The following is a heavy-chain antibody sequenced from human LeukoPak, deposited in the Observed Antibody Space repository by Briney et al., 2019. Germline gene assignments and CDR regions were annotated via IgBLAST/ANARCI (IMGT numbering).Heavy chain of an antibody. Sequence: SETLSLTCTVSGGSISSSSYYWGWIRQPPGKGLEWIGSIYYSGSTYYNPSLKSRVTISVDTSKNQFSLKLSSVTAADTAVYYCARAVDTAMVTGYYFDYWGQGTLVTVSS. CDR2: IYYSGST. CDR3: ARAVDTAMVTGYYFDY. V-gene: IGHV4-39*07. D-gene: IGHD5-18*01. J-gene: IGHJ4*02. CDR1: GGSISSSSYY.